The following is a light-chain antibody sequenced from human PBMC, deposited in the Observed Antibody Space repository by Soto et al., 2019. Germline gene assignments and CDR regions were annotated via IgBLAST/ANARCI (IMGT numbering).Light chain of an antibody. J-gene: IGKJ5*01. V-gene: IGKV1-39*01. CDR1: QSINNF. Sequence: DIQMTQSPSTLSASVGDRVTITCRASQSINNFLNWYQQKPGKAPQLLIYATSSLQSGVPSRFSGSGSGTDFTLTISSLQPADFATYYCQHSYNIPLTFGQGTRLEIK. CDR2: ATS. CDR3: QHSYNIPLT.